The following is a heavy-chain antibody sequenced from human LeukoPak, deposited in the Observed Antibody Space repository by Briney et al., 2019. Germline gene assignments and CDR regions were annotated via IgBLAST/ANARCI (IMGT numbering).Heavy chain of an antibody. V-gene: IGHV4-34*01. J-gene: IGHJ6*02. D-gene: IGHD3-3*01. CDR3: ARDSVLRFLGHYYYYGMDV. CDR2: INHSGST. CDR1: GGSFSGYY. Sequence: SETLSLTCAVYGGSFSGYYWSWIRQPPGKGLEWIGEINHSGSTNYNPSLKSRVTISVDTSKNQFSLKLSSVTAADTAVYYCARDSVLRFLGHYYYYGMDVWGQGTTVTASS.